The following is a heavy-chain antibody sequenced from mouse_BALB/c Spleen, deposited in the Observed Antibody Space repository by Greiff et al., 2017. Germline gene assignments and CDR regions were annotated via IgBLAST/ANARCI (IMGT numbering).Heavy chain of an antibody. CDR2: INPSNGRT. V-gene: IGHV1S81*02. Sequence: QVQLKQPGAELVKPGASVKLSCKASGYTFTSYWMHWVKQRPGQGLEWIGEINPSNGRTNYNEKFKSKATLTVDKSSSTAYMQLSSLTSEDSAVYYCARDDGNYDAMDYWGQGTSVTVSS. D-gene: IGHD2-1*01. CDR1: GYTFTSYW. CDR3: ARDDGNYDAMDY. J-gene: IGHJ4*01.